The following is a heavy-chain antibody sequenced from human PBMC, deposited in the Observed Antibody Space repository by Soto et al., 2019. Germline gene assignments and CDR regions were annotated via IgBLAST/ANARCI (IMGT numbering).Heavy chain of an antibody. J-gene: IGHJ4*02. CDR3: VHSREYGNYGTLL. CDR1: GFSLRTSGVG. V-gene: IGHV2-5*01. Sequence: QMTLKESGPTLVKPTQTLTLTCTFSGFSLRTSGVGVGWIRQPPGKALEWLALIYWNDENRYSPSLRRRLTITKDSSKNQVVLTMTNVDPVDTATYFCVHSREYGNYGTLLWGQGTLVTVSS. CDR2: IYWNDEN. D-gene: IGHD4-17*01.